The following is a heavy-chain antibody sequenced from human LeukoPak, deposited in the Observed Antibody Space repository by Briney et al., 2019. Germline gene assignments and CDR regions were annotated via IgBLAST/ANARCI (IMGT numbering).Heavy chain of an antibody. Sequence: SETLSLTCTVSGGSISSYYWSWIRQPPGKGLEWIGYIYYSGSTNYNPSLKSRVTISVDTSKNQFSLKLSSVTAADTAVYYCARGATMVRGVVPAYNWFDPWGQGTLVTVPS. D-gene: IGHD3-10*01. J-gene: IGHJ5*02. CDR1: GGSISSYY. CDR3: ARGATMVRGVVPAYNWFDP. CDR2: IYYSGST. V-gene: IGHV4-59*01.